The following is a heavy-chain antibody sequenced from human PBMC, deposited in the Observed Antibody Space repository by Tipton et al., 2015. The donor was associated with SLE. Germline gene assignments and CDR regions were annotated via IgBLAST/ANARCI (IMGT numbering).Heavy chain of an antibody. CDR3: ARHDTNYGRNWFDP. V-gene: IGHV4-39*01. CDR1: GVSISGSSYY. J-gene: IGHJ5*02. CDR2: ITNSGNT. Sequence: TLSLTCTVSGVSISGSSYYWDWIRQPPGKGPEWIGRITNSGNTYYTPSFQSRVTMSVDTSKNHFSLKLSSVTAADTAVYYRARHDTNYGRNWFDPWGQGTLVTVSS. D-gene: IGHD2-8*01.